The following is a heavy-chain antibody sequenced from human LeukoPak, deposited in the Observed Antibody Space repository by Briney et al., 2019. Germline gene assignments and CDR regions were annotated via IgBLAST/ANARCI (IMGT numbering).Heavy chain of an antibody. Sequence: PGGSLRLSCAVSGVVFSDYFMGWVRQAPGKGREWVGGARKKGNRYTTEYAACGKGRFTISRDDSRNPLYLQMNSLKTEDTAVYYCARGRNSFDYWGQGTLVTVSS. D-gene: IGHD4-11*01. J-gene: IGHJ4*02. CDR1: GVVFSDYF. CDR2: ARKKGNRYTT. CDR3: ARGRNSFDY. V-gene: IGHV3-72*01.